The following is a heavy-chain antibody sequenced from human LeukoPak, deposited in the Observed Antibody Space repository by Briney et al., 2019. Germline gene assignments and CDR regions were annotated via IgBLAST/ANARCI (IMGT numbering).Heavy chain of an antibody. D-gene: IGHD2-2*01. CDR3: AKDMVAGSSTGWDWDAEYFQH. CDR1: GFTFDDYA. CDR2: ISGDGGST. J-gene: IGHJ1*01. V-gene: IGHV3-43*02. Sequence: GGSLRLSCAASGFTFDDYAMHWVRQAPGKGLEWVSLISGDGGSTYYADSVKGRFTITRDNSKNSLYLQMNSLRTEDTALYYCAKDMVAGSSTGWDWDAEYFQHWGQGTLVTVSS.